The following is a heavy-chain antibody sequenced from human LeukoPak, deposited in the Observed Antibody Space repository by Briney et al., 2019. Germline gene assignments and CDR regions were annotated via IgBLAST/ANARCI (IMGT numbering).Heavy chain of an antibody. V-gene: IGHV4-38-2*02. CDR3: AREGNSLNWFDP. D-gene: IGHD5-12*01. J-gene: IGHJ5*02. CDR1: GYSISSGYY. Sequence: SETLSLTCALSGYSISSGYYWAWMRQPPGRGLEWIGSVYYTGSTHYNTSLKSRVTVSVDTSKNQFSLKLTYLTAADTAVYYCAREGNSLNWFDPRVQGTLVTVSS. CDR2: VYYTGST.